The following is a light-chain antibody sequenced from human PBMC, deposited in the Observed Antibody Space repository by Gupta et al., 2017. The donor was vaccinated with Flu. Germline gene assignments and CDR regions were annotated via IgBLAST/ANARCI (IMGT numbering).Light chain of an antibody. Sequence: DIQLTQSPSFLSASVGDRVTITCRASQGISSYLAWYQQKPGKAPKLLIYTASTLQSGVPSRFSGSGYGTEFTLTISSLQPEDFATYYCQQRNTNPPFTFGPGTKVDI. J-gene: IGKJ3*01. V-gene: IGKV1-9*01. CDR2: TAS. CDR1: QGISSY. CDR3: QQRNTNPPFT.